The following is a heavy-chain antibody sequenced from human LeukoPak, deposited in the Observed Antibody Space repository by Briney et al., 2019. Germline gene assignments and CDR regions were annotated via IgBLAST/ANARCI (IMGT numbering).Heavy chain of an antibody. D-gene: IGHD3-10*01. CDR1: GFTVSAYA. CDR2: IYDDNT. Sequence: GGSLRLSCAASGFTVSAYAMAWVRQAPGKGLEWVSTIYDDNTYYADSVKGRFAISTDNSKNTLYLRMNSLRVEDTAVYFCAARKVRGVWFYLDYWGQGTLVTVSS. CDR3: AARKVRGVWFYLDY. V-gene: IGHV3-23*01. J-gene: IGHJ4*02.